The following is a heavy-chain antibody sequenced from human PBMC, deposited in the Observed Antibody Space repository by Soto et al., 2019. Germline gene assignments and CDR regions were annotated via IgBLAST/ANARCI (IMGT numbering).Heavy chain of an antibody. J-gene: IGHJ4*02. CDR2: ISSSSSTI. CDR3: ARGAYYYDSSGLSY. CDR1: GFTFSSYS. Sequence: EVQLVEYGGGLVQPGGSLRLSCAASGFTFSSYSMNWVRQAPGKGLEWVSCISSSSSTIYYADSVKGRFTISRDNAKNSLYLQMNSLRAEDTAVYYCARGAYYYDSSGLSYWGQGTLVTVSS. D-gene: IGHD3-22*01. V-gene: IGHV3-48*01.